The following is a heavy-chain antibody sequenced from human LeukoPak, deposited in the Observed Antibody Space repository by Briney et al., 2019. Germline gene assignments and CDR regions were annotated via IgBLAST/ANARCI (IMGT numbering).Heavy chain of an antibody. CDR3: ARLGVVAATGH. J-gene: IGHJ4*02. Sequence: NPGGSLRLSCAASGFAFSSHSMNWVRQAPGKGLEWVSSISSSSSYIYYADSVKGRFTISRDNAKNSLYLQMNSLRAEDTAVYYCARLGVVAATGHWGQGTLVTVSS. CDR2: ISSSSSYI. V-gene: IGHV3-21*01. CDR1: GFAFSSHS. D-gene: IGHD2-15*01.